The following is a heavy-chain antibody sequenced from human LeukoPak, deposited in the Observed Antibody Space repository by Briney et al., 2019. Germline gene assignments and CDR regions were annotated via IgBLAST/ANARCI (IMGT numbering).Heavy chain of an antibody. CDR2: IYSNEAT. V-gene: IGHV4-4*08. J-gene: IGHJ3*02. CDR1: GGSITGYH. CDR3: ARRNDFHI. Sequence: SETLSLTCTVSGGSITGYHWSWIRQPPGKGQEWIGYIYSNEATEYKPSLKNRVTISADTSKNQFSLKLTSVTAADTAIYYCARRNDFHIWGQGTMVTVSS.